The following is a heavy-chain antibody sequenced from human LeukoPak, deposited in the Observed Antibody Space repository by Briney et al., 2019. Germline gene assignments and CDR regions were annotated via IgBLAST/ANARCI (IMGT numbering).Heavy chain of an antibody. CDR3: ARDVLTYYYDSSGLDY. CDR1: GYTFTSYG. V-gene: IGHV1-18*01. D-gene: IGHD3-22*01. CDR2: ISAYNGNT. J-gene: IGHJ4*02. Sequence: ASVKVSCKASGYTFTSYGISWVRQAPGQGLEWMGWISAYNGNTNYAQKLQGRVTMTTDTSTSTAYMELRSLRSDDTAVYYCARDVLTYYYDSSGLDYWGQGTLVTVSS.